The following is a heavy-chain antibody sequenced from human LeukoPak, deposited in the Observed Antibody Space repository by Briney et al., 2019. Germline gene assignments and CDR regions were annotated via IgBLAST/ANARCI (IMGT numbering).Heavy chain of an antibody. CDR1: GGSVSSGSYY. CDR2: IYYSGST. V-gene: IGHV4-61*01. Sequence: SETLSLTCTVSGGSVSSGSYYWSWIRQPPGKGLEWIGYIYYSGSTNYNPSLKSRVTISVDTSKNQFSLKLSSVTAADTAVYYCAVQLYCGGDCYRLDAFDIWGQGTTVTVSS. J-gene: IGHJ3*02. CDR3: AVQLYCGGDCYRLDAFDI. D-gene: IGHD2-21*01.